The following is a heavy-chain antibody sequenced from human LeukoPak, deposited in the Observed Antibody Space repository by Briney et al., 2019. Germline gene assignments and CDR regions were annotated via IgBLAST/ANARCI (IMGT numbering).Heavy chain of an antibody. CDR1: GFTFSTYA. Sequence: PGGSQRLSCAASGFTFSTYAMGWVRQAPGKGLEWVSGISANGSRTYYADSVKGRFTISRDNSKNTLYVHMISLRAEDTAIYYCVKGLEDRHDSSGYYSNWFDPWGQGNPVTASS. CDR3: VKGLEDRHDSSGYYSNWFDP. J-gene: IGHJ5*02. V-gene: IGHV3-23*01. CDR2: ISANGSRT. D-gene: IGHD3-22*01.